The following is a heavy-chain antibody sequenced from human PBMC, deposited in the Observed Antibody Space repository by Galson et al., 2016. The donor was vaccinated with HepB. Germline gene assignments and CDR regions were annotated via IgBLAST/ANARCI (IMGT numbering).Heavy chain of an antibody. CDR1: GYTYTNFD. D-gene: IGHD3-22*01. J-gene: IGHJ5*02. CDR2: MNPNNGHT. CDR3: TRELYDSSATWYDP. V-gene: IGHV1-8*01. Sequence: SVKVSCKASGYTYTNFDVHWVRQAPGQGLEWIGWMNPNNGHTGYAQNFQGRVTLTRDTSVSFAYMELSSLRSDDTAVYYCTRELYDSSATWYDPWGQGTLVTVSS.